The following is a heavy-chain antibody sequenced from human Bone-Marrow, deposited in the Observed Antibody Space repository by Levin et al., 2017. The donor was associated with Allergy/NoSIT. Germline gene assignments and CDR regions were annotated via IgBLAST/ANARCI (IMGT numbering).Heavy chain of an antibody. CDR1: AFTFSSYS. D-gene: IGHD2-2*01. J-gene: IGHJ3*02. CDR2: ISSSSSYI. CDR3: ARERVPAALYDAFDI. V-gene: IGHV3-21*01. Sequence: GGSLRLSCAASAFTFSSYSMNWVRQAPGKGLEWVSSISSSSSYIYYADSVKGRFTISRDNAKNSLYLQMNSLRAEDTAVYYCARERVPAALYDAFDIWGQGTMVTVSS.